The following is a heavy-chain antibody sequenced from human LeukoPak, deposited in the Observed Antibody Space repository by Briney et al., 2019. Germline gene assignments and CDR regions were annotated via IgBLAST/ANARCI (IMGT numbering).Heavy chain of an antibody. CDR3: ARGGVVGGLDY. V-gene: IGHV3-74*01. CDR1: GLTLSNYW. D-gene: IGHD3-3*01. J-gene: IGHJ4*02. CDR2: LNSDGSST. Sequence: GGSLRLSCAASGLTLSNYWMHWVRQAPGKGLVWVSLLNSDGSSTNYADSVKGRFTISRDSAKNTLYLQMNSLRADDTAVYYCARGGVVGGLDYWGQGTLVTVSS.